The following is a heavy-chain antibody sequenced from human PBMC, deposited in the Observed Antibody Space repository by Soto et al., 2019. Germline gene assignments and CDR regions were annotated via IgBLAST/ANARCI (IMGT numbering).Heavy chain of an antibody. CDR3: ARDKGRDSSGWHGAEVFDP. CDR1: GGSISSYY. D-gene: IGHD6-19*01. CDR2: IYYSGST. V-gene: IGHV4-59*01. J-gene: IGHJ5*02. Sequence: SETLSLTCTVSGGSISSYYWSWIRQPPGKGLEWIGYIYYSGSTNYNPSLKSRVTISVDTSKNQFSLKLSSVTAADTAVYYCARDKGRDSSGWHGAEVFDPWGQGTLVTVSS.